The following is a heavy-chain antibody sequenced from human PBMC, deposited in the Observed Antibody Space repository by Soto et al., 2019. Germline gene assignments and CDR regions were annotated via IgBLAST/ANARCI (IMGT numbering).Heavy chain of an antibody. CDR3: ARGPRAVTTHLSYYYYGMDV. Sequence: KPSETLSLTCTVSGGSISSGGYYWSWIRQHPGKGLEWIGYIYYSGSTYYNPSLKSRVTISVDTSKNQFSLKLSSVTAADTAVYYCARGPRAVTTHLSYYYYGMDVWGQGTTVTVSS. D-gene: IGHD4-17*01. CDR2: IYYSGST. CDR1: GGSISSGGYY. V-gene: IGHV4-31*03. J-gene: IGHJ6*02.